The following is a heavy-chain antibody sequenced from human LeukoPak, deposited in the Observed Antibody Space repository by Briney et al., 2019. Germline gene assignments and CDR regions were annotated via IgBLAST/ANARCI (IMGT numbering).Heavy chain of an antibody. CDR1: GFTFSSYS. CDR3: GTGYYDFWFFNY. CDR2: ISSSSSYI. D-gene: IGHD3-3*01. V-gene: IGHV3-21*01. Sequence: PGGALRLSCAASGFTFSSYSMKWVRPAPGEGLEWVSSISSSSSYIYYADSVKGRFTISRDNAKNSLYLQMNSLRAEDTAVYYCGTGYYDFWFFNYWGQGTLVTVSS. J-gene: IGHJ4*02.